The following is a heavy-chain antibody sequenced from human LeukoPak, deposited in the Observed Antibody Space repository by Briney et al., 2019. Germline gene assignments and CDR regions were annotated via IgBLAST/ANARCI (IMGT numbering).Heavy chain of an antibody. Sequence: DSVTVSCKASGGTFSSYAISWVRQAPGQGLEWMGWISAHNGNTNYTPKLQGRVTMTTDTSTSQAYMELSSLRSDDTAVNYCARGRYYYGSSGYYWPGHAFDIWGQGTMVTVSS. J-gene: IGHJ3*02. V-gene: IGHV1-18*01. CDR3: ARGRYYYGSSGYYWPGHAFDI. CDR1: GGTFSSYA. CDR2: ISAHNGNT. D-gene: IGHD3-22*01.